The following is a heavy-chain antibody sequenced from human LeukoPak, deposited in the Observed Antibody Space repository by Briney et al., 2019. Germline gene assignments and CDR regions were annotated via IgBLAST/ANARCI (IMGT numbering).Heavy chain of an antibody. CDR3: ARAAYGDYSTFDY. D-gene: IGHD4-17*01. CDR1: GYTFTGYY. CDR2: INPNSGGT. J-gene: IGHJ4*02. V-gene: IGHV1-2*04. Sequence: ASVKVSCKASGYTFTGYYMHWVRQAPGQGLEWMGWINPNSGGTNYAQKLQGWVTMTRDTSISTAYMELSRLRSDDTAVYYCARAAYGDYSTFDYWGQGTLVTVSS.